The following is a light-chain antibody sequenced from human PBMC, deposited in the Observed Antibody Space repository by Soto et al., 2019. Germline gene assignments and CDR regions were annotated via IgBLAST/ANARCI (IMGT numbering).Light chain of an antibody. CDR1: QRVSSGY. J-gene: IGKJ2*01. V-gene: IGKV3-20*01. CDR2: GAS. CDR3: QHYDNWPFT. Sequence: EIVLTQSPGTLFLSPGERATLSCRASQRVSSGYLAWYQQKAGQAPRLLIYGASSRATGIPDKFSGSGSGTDFSLTISRLEPEDFAVYYCQHYDNWPFTFGQGTKLEIK.